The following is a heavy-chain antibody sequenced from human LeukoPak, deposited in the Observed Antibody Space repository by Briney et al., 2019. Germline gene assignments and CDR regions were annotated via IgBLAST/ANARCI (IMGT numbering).Heavy chain of an antibody. J-gene: IGHJ4*02. CDR3: AKVFGVWGYPGSLDY. CDR1: GFTFSSYA. CDR2: ISVSGGST. V-gene: IGHV3-23*01. D-gene: IGHD3-3*01. Sequence: PGGSLRLSCAASGFTFSSYAMNWVRQAPGKGLEWVSAISVSGGSTYYADSVKGRFTISRDNSKNTLYLQMNSLRAEDTAVYYCAKVFGVWGYPGSLDYWGQGTLVTVSS.